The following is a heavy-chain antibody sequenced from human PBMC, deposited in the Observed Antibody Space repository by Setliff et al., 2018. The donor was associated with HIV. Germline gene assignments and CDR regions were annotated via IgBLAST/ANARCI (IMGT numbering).Heavy chain of an antibody. J-gene: IGHJ4*02. Sequence: LSLTCTVSGGSISSHYWSWIRQPPGKGLEWIGYIYYGGSTNYNPSLKSRVTISVDTSKNQFSLKLSSVTAADTAVYYCARLAIPAATTDYWGQGTLVTVSS. CDR1: GGSISSHY. CDR3: ARLAIPAATTDY. D-gene: IGHD2-2*01. V-gene: IGHV4-59*11. CDR2: IYYGGST.